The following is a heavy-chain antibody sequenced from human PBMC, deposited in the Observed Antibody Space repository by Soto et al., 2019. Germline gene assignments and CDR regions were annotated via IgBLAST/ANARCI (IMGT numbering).Heavy chain of an antibody. D-gene: IGHD3-10*01. V-gene: IGHV4-31*03. J-gene: IGHJ5*02. CDR3: ARDSSRFTMVREETNWFDP. CDR2: IYYSGST. Sequence: QVQLQESGPGLVKPSQTLSLTCTVSGGSISSGGYYWSWIRQHPGKGLEWLGYIYYSGSTYYNPSLKSRVTISVDTSKNQFSMKLSSVTAADTAVYYCARDSSRFTMVREETNWFDPWGQGTLVTVSS. CDR1: GGSISSGGYY.